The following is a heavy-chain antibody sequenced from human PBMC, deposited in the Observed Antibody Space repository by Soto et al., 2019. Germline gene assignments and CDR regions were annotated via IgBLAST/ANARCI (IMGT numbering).Heavy chain of an antibody. V-gene: IGHV3-53*01. CDR2: LYSGGNA. J-gene: IGHJ4*02. CDR3: ARTSGPDKFDF. D-gene: IGHD6-25*01. CDR1: GLSVSRDN. Sequence: PGGSLRLSCAASGLSVSRDNMSWVRQILGKGLEWVSVLYSGGNAYYADSVKGRLTISRDNSKNTVYLQMNSLRAEDTAVYYCARTSGPDKFDFWGQGALVTVCS.